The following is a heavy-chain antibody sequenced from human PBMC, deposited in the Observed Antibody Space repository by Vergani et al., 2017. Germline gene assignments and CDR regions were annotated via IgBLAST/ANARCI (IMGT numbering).Heavy chain of an antibody. V-gene: IGHV3-53*01. CDR1: GFTVSSNY. J-gene: IGHJ6*03. D-gene: IGHD3-10*01. CDR3: ARGDYYGSGSYSYYYYYYMDV. CDR2: IYSGGST. Sequence: EVQLVESGGGLIQPGGSLRLSCAASGFTVSSNYMSWVRQAPGKGLEWVSVIYSGGSTYYADSVKGRFTISRDNSKNTLYLQMNSLRAEDTAVYYCARGDYYGSGSYSYYYYYYMDVWGKGTTVTVSS.